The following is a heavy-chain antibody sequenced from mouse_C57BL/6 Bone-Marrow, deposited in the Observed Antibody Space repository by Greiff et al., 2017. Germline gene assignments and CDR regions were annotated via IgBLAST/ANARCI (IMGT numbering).Heavy chain of an antibody. Sequence: VQLQQSGPELVKPGASVKISCKASGYAFSSSWMNWVKQRPGKGLEWIGRIYPGDGDTNYNGKFKGKATLTADKSSSTAYMQLSSLTSEDSAVYFCARSTSYEGYFDVWGTGTTVTVSS. V-gene: IGHV1-82*01. J-gene: IGHJ1*03. CDR3: ARSTSYEGYFDV. CDR2: IYPGDGDT. CDR1: GYAFSSSW. D-gene: IGHD1-1*01.